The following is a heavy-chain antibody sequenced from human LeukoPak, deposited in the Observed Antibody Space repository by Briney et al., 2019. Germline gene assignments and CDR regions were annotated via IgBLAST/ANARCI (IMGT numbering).Heavy chain of an antibody. J-gene: IGHJ5*02. CDR2: IYYSGST. D-gene: IGHD6-13*01. CDR3: ARAYSSSWYGGVYNWFDP. CDR1: GGSISSYY. Sequence: PSETLSLTCTVSGGSISSYYWSWIRQPPGKGLEWIGYIYYSGSTNYNPSLESRVTISVDTSKNQFSLKLSSVTAADTAVYYCARAYSSSWYGGVYNWFDPWGQGTLVTVSS. V-gene: IGHV4-59*01.